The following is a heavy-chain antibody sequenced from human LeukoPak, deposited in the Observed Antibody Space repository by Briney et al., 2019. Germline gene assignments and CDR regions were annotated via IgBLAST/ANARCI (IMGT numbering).Heavy chain of an antibody. J-gene: IGHJ6*03. CDR1: GGSISSYY. V-gene: IGHV4-59*01. CDR2: IYYSGST. D-gene: IGHD2-2*02. CDR3: ARVGYCSSTSCYTGYYYMDV. Sequence: PSETLSLTCTVPGGSISSYYWSWIRQPPGKGLEWIGYIYYSGSTNYNPSLKSRVTISVDTSKNQFSLKLSSVTAADTAVYYCARVGYCSSTSCYTGYYYMDVWGKGTTVTVSS.